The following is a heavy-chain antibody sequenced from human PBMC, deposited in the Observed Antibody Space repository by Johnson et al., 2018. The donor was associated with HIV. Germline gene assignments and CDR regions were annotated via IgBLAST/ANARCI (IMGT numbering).Heavy chain of an antibody. J-gene: IGHJ3*02. CDR3: ARAVCRGGRCYTHDAFDI. CDR2: IGTAGDT. D-gene: IGHD2-15*01. Sequence: VQLVESGGGLKQPGGSLRLSCAASGLTFSSYDMHWVRQATGKGLEWVSTIGTAGDTYYPGSVKVRFTVSREDAKNSLYLQMNSLRAGDTALYYCARAVCRGGRCYTHDAFDIWGQGTMVTVSS. V-gene: IGHV3-13*01. CDR1: GLTFSSYD.